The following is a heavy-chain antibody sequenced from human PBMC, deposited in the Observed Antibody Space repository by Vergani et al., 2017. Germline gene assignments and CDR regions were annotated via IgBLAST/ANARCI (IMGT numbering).Heavy chain of an antibody. D-gene: IGHD3-16*01. CDR2: VNPEGTNT. CDR3: ARDGGIDAEGTEVDY. Sequence: EVQLVESGGGLVQPGGSLRLSCAASGFTFSRHWMHWVRQAPGKGLVWVSRVNPEGTNTPYADSVKGRFTISRDNAKNMMYLQLNSLRDEDTAVYYCARDGGIDAEGTEVDYWGEGRQVSDCS. V-gene: IGHV3-74*01. CDR1: GFTFSRHW. J-gene: IGHJ4*02.